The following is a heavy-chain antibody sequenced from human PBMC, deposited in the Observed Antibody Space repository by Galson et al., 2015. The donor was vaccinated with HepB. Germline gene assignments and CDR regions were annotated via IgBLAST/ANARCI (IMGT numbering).Heavy chain of an antibody. CDR1: GFTFSYYA. D-gene: IGHD6-19*01. J-gene: IGHJ4*02. CDR3: AKVFPEKTDGWYRQALYFFDS. V-gene: IGHV3-23*01. Sequence: SLRLSCAASGFTFSYYAMSWVRQAPGKGLEWVSAITPSGDNTYSADSIKVRFPISRDNSQNTLFLQMNGLRADDAAIYFCAKVFPEKTDGWYRQALYFFDSWGQGTRVTVSS. CDR2: ITPSGDNT.